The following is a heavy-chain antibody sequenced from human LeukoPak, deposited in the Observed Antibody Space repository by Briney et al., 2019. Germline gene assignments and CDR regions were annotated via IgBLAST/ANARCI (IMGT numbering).Heavy chain of an antibody. V-gene: IGHV4-4*07. CDR2: IYTSGST. J-gene: IGHJ5*02. Sequence: PSETLSLTCTVSGGSISSYYWSWIRQPPGKGLEWIGRIYTSGSTNYNPSPKRRVTMSVDTTKNQLSSKRSSATAADTAVYHCAREIGSGRGYVWGSYRESSYNWFDPWGQGTLATVSS. CDR1: GGSISSYY. CDR3: AREIGSGRGYVWGSYRESSYNWFDP. D-gene: IGHD3-16*02.